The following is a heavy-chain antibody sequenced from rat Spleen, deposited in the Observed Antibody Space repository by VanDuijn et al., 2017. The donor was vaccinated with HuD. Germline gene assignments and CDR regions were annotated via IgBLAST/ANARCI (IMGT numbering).Heavy chain of an antibody. D-gene: IGHD1-6*01. Sequence: EVQLVESGGGLVQPGRSLKLSCAASGFTFTDYYMAWVRQAPTKGLEWVASISPNGGSTYYRDSVKGRFTISRDNAKSTLYLQMDSLKSEDTATYYCTTWDYWHNSFDYWGQGVMVTVSS. J-gene: IGHJ2*01. V-gene: IGHV5-20*01. CDR1: GFTFTDYY. CDR3: TTWDYWHNSFDY. CDR2: ISPNGGST.